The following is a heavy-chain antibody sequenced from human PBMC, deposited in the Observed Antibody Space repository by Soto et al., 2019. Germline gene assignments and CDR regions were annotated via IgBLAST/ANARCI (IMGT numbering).Heavy chain of an antibody. CDR1: GYSFIVYR. J-gene: IGHJ4*02. CDR2: INAGNGDT. D-gene: IGHD3-10*01. Sequence: QVQFVQSGAEVKKPGASVKVSCMTSGYSFIVYRIHWVRQAPGQRLEWMGWINAGNGDTKYSRKFQGRVTITGDTSASTAYMELSSLRSDDTAVYYCARDPGDYWGQGTRSSSPQ. CDR3: ARDPGDY. V-gene: IGHV1-3*01.